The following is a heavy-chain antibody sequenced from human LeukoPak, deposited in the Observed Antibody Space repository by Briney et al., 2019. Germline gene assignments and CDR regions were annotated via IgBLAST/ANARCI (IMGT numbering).Heavy chain of an antibody. D-gene: IGHD3-9*01. Sequence: SVKVSCKASGGTFSSYAFSWVRQAPGQGLEWMGRIIPTLALANYAQKFQGRVTITADKSTSTVYVELRSLRSEDTAVYYCARAYYDILTGYSYYFDYWGQGTLATVSS. CDR2: IIPTLALA. V-gene: IGHV1-69*04. CDR3: ARAYYDILTGYSYYFDY. J-gene: IGHJ4*02. CDR1: GGTFSSYA.